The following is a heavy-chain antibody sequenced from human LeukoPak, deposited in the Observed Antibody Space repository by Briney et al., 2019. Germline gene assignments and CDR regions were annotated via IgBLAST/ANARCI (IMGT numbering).Heavy chain of an antibody. CDR2: FDPEDGET. CDR3: ALTPLYCSSTSCRYYYYGMDV. J-gene: IGHJ6*02. V-gene: IGHV1-24*01. Sequence: ASVKVSCKVSGYTLTELSMHWVRQAPGKGLERMGGFDPEDGETIYAQKFQGRVTMTEDTSTDTAYMELSSLRSEDTAVYYCALTPLYCSSTSCRYYYYGMDVWGQGTTVTVSS. CDR1: GYTLTELS. D-gene: IGHD2-2*01.